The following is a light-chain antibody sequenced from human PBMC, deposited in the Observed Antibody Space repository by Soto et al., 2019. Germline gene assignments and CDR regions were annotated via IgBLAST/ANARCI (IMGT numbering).Light chain of an antibody. CDR2: GAS. V-gene: IGKV3-20*01. CDR3: QQYGS. Sequence: EIVMTQSPATLSVSPGERATLSCRASQSVSSNLAWYQQTPGQAPRLVIYGASSRDTGIPERFSGSGSGTELTLTISRLEPEDVAVYYCQQYGSVGQGQKGDIK. J-gene: IGKJ1*01. CDR1: QSVSSN.